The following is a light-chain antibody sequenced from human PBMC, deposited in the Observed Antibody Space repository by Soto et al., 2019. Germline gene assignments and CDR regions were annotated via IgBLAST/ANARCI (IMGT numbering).Light chain of an antibody. CDR2: KAS. J-gene: IGKJ1*01. Sequence: DIQMTQSPSTLSASVGDRVTITCRASQSISVWLAWYQQKAGKAPNLLIYKASRLESGVPSRFSGRGSATEFTLTISGLQPGDSATYYCQQYNSYSPTFGQGTK. CDR1: QSISVW. V-gene: IGKV1-5*03. CDR3: QQYNSYSPT.